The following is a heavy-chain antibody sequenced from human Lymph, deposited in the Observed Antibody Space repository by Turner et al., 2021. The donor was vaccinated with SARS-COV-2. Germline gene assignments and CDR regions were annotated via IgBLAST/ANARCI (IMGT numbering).Heavy chain of an antibody. CDR2: ISTYNGNT. CDR3: AVAGMNYDLLWKTYYSYGMDV. J-gene: IGHJ6*02. Sequence: QVQLVQSGAEVKKPGPSVKVPCQASGYTSTSYGISWVRQAPGQGLEWVGWISTYNGNTNYAQKLQGRVTMTTDTSTSTAYMELRSLRSDDTAVYYCAVAGMNYDLLWKTYYSYGMDVWGQGTTVTVSS. V-gene: IGHV1-18*01. D-gene: IGHD6-19*01. CDR1: GYTSTSYG.